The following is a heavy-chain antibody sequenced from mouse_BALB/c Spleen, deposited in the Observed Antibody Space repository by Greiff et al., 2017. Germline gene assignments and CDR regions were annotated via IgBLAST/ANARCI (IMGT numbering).Heavy chain of an antibody. CDR2: IRNKANGYTT. D-gene: IGHD4-1*01. Sequence: EVMLMESGGGLVQPGGSLRLSCATSGFTFTDYYMSWVRQPPGKALEWLGFIRNKANGYTTEYSASVKGRFTISRDNSQSILYLQMNTLRAEDSATYYCARDKTGYAMDYWGQGTSVTVSS. CDR3: ARDKTGYAMDY. J-gene: IGHJ4*01. CDR1: GFTFTDYY. V-gene: IGHV7-3*02.